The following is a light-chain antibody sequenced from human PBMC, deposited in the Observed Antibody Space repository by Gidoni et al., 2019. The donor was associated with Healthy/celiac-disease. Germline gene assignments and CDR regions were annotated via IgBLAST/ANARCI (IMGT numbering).Light chain of an antibody. V-gene: IGLV3-25*03. J-gene: IGLJ2*01. CDR1: ALPKQY. CDR2: KDI. Sequence: SYELTQQHSVAVSPGQTARITCSGDALPKQYAYWYQQKPGQAPVLLIYKDIERPSVIPARFSGSSSGTTVTLTISGVQAEDEADYYCQSADSSGTYVVFGGGTKLTVL. CDR3: QSADSSGTYVV.